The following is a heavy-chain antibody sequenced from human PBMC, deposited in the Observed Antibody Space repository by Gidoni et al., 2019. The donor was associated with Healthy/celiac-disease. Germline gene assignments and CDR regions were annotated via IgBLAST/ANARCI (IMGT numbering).Heavy chain of an antibody. CDR2: IGTAGDT. J-gene: IGHJ3*02. CDR1: GFTFSSYD. CDR3: ARGYYYDSSGYYPPDHDAFDI. V-gene: IGHV3-13*01. D-gene: IGHD3-22*01. Sequence: EVQLVESGGGLVQPGGSLRLSCAASGFTFSSYDMHWVRQATGKGLEWVSAIGTAGDTYYPGSVKGRFTISRENAKNSLYLQMNSLRAGDTAVYYCARGYYYDSSGYYPPDHDAFDIWGQGTMVTVSS.